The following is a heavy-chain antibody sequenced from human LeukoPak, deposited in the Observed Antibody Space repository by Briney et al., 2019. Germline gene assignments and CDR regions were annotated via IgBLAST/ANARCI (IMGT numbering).Heavy chain of an antibody. CDR2: SYHSGST. CDR1: GYSISSGYY. CDR3: ARRGDGYNFFDY. V-gene: IGHV4-38-2*01. Sequence: PSETLSLTCAVSGYSISSGYYWGWIRQPPGKGLEWIGSSYHSGSTYDNPSLKSRVTISADTSKNQFSLKLSSVTAADTAVYYCARRGDGYNFFDYWGQGTLVTVSS. D-gene: IGHD5-24*01. J-gene: IGHJ4*02.